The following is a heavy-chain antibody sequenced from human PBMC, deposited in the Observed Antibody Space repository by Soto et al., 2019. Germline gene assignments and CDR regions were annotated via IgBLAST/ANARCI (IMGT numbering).Heavy chain of an antibody. V-gene: IGHV1-2*04. CDR3: ARDRRPYYDFWSRRDYYYYYGMDV. CDR1: GYTFTGYY. D-gene: IGHD3-3*01. Sequence: GASVKVSCKASGYTFTGYYMHWVRQAPGQGLEWMGWINPNSGGTNYAQKFQGWVTMTWDTSISTAYMELSRLRSDDTAVYYCARDRRPYYDFWSRRDYYYYYGMDVWGQGTTVTVSS. J-gene: IGHJ6*02. CDR2: INPNSGGT.